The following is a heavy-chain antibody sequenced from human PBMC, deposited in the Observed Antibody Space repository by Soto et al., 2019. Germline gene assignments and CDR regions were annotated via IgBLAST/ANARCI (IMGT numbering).Heavy chain of an antibody. Sequence: GGSLRLSCAASGFTFDNFALHWVRQAPGKGLEWVSGISWDSDTMGYADSLKGRFTNSRDNAKNTLYLQMNSLRGEDTALYYCAIASAYYTGPLDYWGQGTLVTVSS. D-gene: IGHD3-3*01. J-gene: IGHJ4*02. CDR1: GFTFDNFA. CDR2: ISWDSDTM. V-gene: IGHV3-9*01. CDR3: AIASAYYTGPLDY.